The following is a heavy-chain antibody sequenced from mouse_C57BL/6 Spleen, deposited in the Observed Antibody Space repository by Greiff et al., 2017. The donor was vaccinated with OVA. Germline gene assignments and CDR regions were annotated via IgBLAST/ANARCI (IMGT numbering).Heavy chain of an antibody. CDR3: ARSPVRYGRSHWYFDV. Sequence: QGQLQQPGAELVKPGASVKMSCKASGYTFTSYWITWVKQRPGQGLEWIGDIYPGSGSTNYNEKFKSKATLTVNTSFSTAYMQLSSLTSEDSAVYYCARSPVRYGRSHWYFDVWGTGTTVTVSS. CDR2: IYPGSGST. D-gene: IGHD1-1*01. V-gene: IGHV1-55*01. J-gene: IGHJ1*03. CDR1: GYTFTSYW.